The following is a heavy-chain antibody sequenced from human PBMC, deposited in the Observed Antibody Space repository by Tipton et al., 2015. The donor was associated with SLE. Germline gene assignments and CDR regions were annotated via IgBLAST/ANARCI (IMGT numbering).Heavy chain of an antibody. Sequence: TLSLTCTVSGYSIRSDYWWGWIRQPPGKGLEWIGNVYHTGNSYYNLSLESRVTIFADPSKNQFSLKLRSVTAADTAVYYCARGGGANWFDPWGQGTLVTVSS. V-gene: IGHV4-38-2*02. D-gene: IGHD4-23*01. CDR2: VYHTGNS. CDR1: GYSIRSDYW. CDR3: ARGGGANWFDP. J-gene: IGHJ5*02.